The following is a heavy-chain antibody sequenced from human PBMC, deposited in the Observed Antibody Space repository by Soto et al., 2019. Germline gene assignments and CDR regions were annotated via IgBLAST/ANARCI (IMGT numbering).Heavy chain of an antibody. CDR2: MYPGDSDT. V-gene: IGHV5-51*01. Sequence: GESLKISCRGSGYDFNTNWFGWVRQLPGRGLEWVGIMYPGDSDTRYNPSLQGHVTLSVDVTVSTAFLQWRSLETSNTGMYFCARLPRDCNKTSCYYADHWGQGTQVTVSS. J-gene: IGHJ4*02. CDR1: GYDFNTNW. D-gene: IGHD3-3*01. CDR3: ARLPRDCNKTSCYYADH.